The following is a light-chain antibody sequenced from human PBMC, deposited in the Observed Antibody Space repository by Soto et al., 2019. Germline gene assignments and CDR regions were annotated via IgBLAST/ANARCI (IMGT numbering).Light chain of an antibody. V-gene: IGKV3-20*01. J-gene: IGKJ1*01. CDR3: QQFGSSPRT. CDR1: QSVSSTY. Sequence: VLTQSPGTLSLSPGERATLSCRASQSVSSTYLAWYQQKPGQAPRLLIYGASSRATGIPDRFSGSGSGTDVTLTISRLEPEDFAVYYCQQFGSSPRTFGQGTKVAI. CDR2: GAS.